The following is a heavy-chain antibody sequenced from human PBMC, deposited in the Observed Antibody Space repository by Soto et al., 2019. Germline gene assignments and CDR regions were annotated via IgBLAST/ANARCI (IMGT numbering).Heavy chain of an antibody. CDR2: INAGNGNT. V-gene: IGHV1-3*01. CDR3: ARSPRNGGFDY. J-gene: IGHJ4*02. D-gene: IGHD7-27*01. Sequence: ASVKVSCKASGYTFTSYAMHWVRQAPGQRLEWMGWINAGNGNTKYSQKFQGRVTMTRDTSITTAYMELSSLRSEDTAVYYCARSPRNGGFDYWGLGTLVTVSS. CDR1: GYTFTSYA.